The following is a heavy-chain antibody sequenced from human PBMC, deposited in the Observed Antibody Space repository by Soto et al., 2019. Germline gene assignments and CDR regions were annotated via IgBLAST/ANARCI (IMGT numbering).Heavy chain of an antibody. J-gene: IGHJ4*02. Sequence: QLQLQESGPGLVKPSETLSLTCTVSGGSISSSSYYWGWIRQPPGKGLEWIGSIYYSGSTYYNPSLKSRVTIPVATSKNQFSLKLSSVTAADTAVYYCATDLRYFGWLPDPIDYWGQGTLVTVSS. V-gene: IGHV4-39*01. CDR2: IYYSGST. CDR3: ATDLRYFGWLPDPIDY. D-gene: IGHD3-9*01. CDR1: GGSISSSSYY.